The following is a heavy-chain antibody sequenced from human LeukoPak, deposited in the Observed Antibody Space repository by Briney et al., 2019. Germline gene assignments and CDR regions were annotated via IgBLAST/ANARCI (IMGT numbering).Heavy chain of an antibody. V-gene: IGHV4-39*07. D-gene: IGHD4-17*01. J-gene: IGHJ5*02. CDR2: IYYSGST. CDR3: ARDPSTVTYVHNWFDP. Sequence: PSETLSLTCTVSGGSISSSSYYWGWIRQPPGKGLEWIGSIYYSGSTYYNPSLKSRVTISVDTSKIQFSLKLSSVTAADTAVYYCARDPSTVTYVHNWFDPWGQGTLVTVSS. CDR1: GGSISSSSYY.